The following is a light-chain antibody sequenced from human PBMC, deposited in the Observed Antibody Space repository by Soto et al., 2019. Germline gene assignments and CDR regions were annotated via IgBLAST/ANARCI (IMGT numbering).Light chain of an antibody. Sequence: QSVLTQPASVSGSPGQSITISCTGTSSDVGAHDYVSWYQQHPGKAPKFMIYEVTNRPSGVSHRFSGSKSGNTASLTISGLQAEDEADYYCTSYTSRSNYGFGSGTKGHRX. V-gene: IGLV2-14*01. CDR1: SSDVGAHDY. CDR2: EVT. CDR3: TSYTSRSNYG. J-gene: IGLJ1*01.